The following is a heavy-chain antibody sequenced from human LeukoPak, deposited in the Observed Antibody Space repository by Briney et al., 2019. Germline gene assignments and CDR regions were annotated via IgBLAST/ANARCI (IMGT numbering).Heavy chain of an antibody. CDR3: AREDTRRGSRGYFDY. CDR2: ISGDSGNT. CDR1: GYTFISYG. Sequence: ASVKVSCKASGYTFISYGISWVRQAPGQGLEWMGWISGDSGNTNYAQKLQGRVTMTTDTSAPTAYLELRSLRSDDTAIYYCAREDTRRGSRGYFDYWGQGTLVNVSS. J-gene: IGHJ4*02. V-gene: IGHV1-18*01.